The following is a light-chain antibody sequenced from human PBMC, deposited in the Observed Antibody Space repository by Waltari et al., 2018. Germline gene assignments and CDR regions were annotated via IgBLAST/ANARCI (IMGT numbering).Light chain of an antibody. CDR3: QQYGSAGWT. CDR2: GAS. CDR1: QSVSSSY. J-gene: IGKJ1*01. Sequence: EIVFTQSPGTLSISPGERATLSCRASQSVSSSYLAWYQQKPGQAPRLLIYGASSRATGIPDRFSGSGSGTDFTLTISRLEPEDFAVYYCQQYGSAGWTFGQGTKVEIK. V-gene: IGKV3-20*01.